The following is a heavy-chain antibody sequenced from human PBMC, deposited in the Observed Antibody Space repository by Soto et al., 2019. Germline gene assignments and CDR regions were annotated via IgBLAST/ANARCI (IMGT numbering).Heavy chain of an antibody. CDR3: AREVVVVPAAIRYYYYGMDV. D-gene: IGHD2-2*02. Sequence: QVQLVQSGAEVKKPGASVKVSCKASGYTFTSYYMHWVRQSPGQGLAWMGIINPSGGSTSYAQKSQGRVTMTRDTSTGTGYLGLSSLRAEDTAVYYCAREVVVVPAAIRYYYYGMDVWGQGTTVTVSS. CDR2: INPSGGST. CDR1: GYTFTSYY. J-gene: IGHJ6*02. V-gene: IGHV1-46*01.